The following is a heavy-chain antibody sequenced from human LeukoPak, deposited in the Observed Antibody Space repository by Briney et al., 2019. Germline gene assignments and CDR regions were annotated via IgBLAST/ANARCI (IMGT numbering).Heavy chain of an antibody. D-gene: IGHD6-19*01. V-gene: IGHV3-23*01. CDR3: AKHSSGWSYFDY. J-gene: IGHJ4*02. Sequence: PGGSLRLSCAASGFTFSSYAMSWARQAPGKGLEWVSGISGSGGSTYYADSVKGRFTISRDNSKNTLYLQMNSLRAEDTAVYYCAKHSSGWSYFDYWGQGTLVTVSS. CDR1: GFTFSSYA. CDR2: ISGSGGST.